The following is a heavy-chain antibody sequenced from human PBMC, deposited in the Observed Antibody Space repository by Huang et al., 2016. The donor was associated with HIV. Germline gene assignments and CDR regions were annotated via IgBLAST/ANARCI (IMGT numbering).Heavy chain of an antibody. V-gene: IGHV4-39*01. Sequence: QPRLQESGPGLVKPSETLSLTCTVSGVSVTRSPWYWVWVRQSPGKGREWIASINYDGSTYYQSSLKSRLTTSLDTSKNQFSLKLTSVTAADTAVYFCARDIAIFGEPLDSWGQGTAVTVSS. D-gene: IGHD3-3*01. CDR3: ARDIAIFGEPLDS. CDR1: GVSVTRSPWY. J-gene: IGHJ4*02. CDR2: INYDGST.